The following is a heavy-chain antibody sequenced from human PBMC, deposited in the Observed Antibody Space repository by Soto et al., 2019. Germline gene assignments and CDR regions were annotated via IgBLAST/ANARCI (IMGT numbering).Heavy chain of an antibody. CDR3: AKDLLEGFGDLSHFYYYGMDV. CDR1: GFTFSRYG. CDR2: ISYDGTNK. J-gene: IGHJ6*02. D-gene: IGHD3-10*01. Sequence: GGSLRLSCAASGFTFSRYGMHWVRQSPGKGLEWVAVISYDGTNKQYADSVKGRFTISRDNSRNTLYMQMNSLRVEDTAVYYCAKDLLEGFGDLSHFYYYGMDVWGQGTTVTVSS. V-gene: IGHV3-30*18.